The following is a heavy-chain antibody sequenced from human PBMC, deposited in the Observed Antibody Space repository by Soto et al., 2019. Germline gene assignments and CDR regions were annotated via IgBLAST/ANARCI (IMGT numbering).Heavy chain of an antibody. CDR2: IYYSGST. J-gene: IGHJ4*02. V-gene: IGHV4-39*01. Sequence: SETLSLTCTVSGGSISSSSYYWGWIRQPPGKGLEWIGSIYYSGSTYYNPSLKSRVTISVDTSKNQFSLKLSSVTAADTAVYYCARLRGQLVDYWGQGTLVTVSS. CDR3: ARLRGQLVDY. D-gene: IGHD6-6*01. CDR1: GGSISSSSYY.